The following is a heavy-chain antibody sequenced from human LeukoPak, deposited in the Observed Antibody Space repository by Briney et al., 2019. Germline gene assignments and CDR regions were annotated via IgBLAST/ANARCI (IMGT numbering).Heavy chain of an antibody. J-gene: IGHJ4*02. CDR3: SRGPVYDFWRGYRGVWVY. Sequence: GGSLRLSCAASGFNIITNDMSWFRQDLGKELQWFSAISGSGGSTYYENSVKDRFTISTDNSTITTYLQMNSLRADATTVYYCSRGPVYDFWRGYRGVWVYWGQGTLVTVSS. D-gene: IGHD3-3*01. CDR1: GFNIITND. CDR2: ISGSGGST. V-gene: IGHV3-23*01.